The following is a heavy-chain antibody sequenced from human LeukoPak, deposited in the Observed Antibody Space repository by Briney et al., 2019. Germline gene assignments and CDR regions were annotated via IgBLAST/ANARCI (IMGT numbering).Heavy chain of an antibody. Sequence: KPSETLSLTCTVSGASINTYYWNWIRQPPGKGLEWIGYISYSESTIHNPSLKSRVTVSLDTSKNQFSLKLNSVTAADTAVYYCARGYNWNDYWGQGTLVTVSS. CDR2: ISYSEST. CDR1: GASINTYY. D-gene: IGHD1-1*01. V-gene: IGHV4-59*08. CDR3: ARGYNWNDY. J-gene: IGHJ4*02.